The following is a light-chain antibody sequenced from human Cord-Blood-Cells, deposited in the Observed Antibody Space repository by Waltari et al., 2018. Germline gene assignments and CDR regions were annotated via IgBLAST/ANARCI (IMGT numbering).Light chain of an antibody. CDR1: QSISSY. V-gene: IGKV1-39*01. CDR2: AAS. J-gene: IGKJ2*01. Sequence: DIQMSQSPSSLSASVGDSVTITCRASQSISSYLNRYQQKPGKATKILIEAASSLQSGVPTRFSRSGSVRDFTLTIGSLQPEDFATYYCQQSYSTPAYTFGQGTKLENK. CDR3: QQSYSTPAYT.